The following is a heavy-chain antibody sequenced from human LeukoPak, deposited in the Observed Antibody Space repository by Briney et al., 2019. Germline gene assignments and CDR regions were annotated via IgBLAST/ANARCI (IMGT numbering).Heavy chain of an antibody. Sequence: SETLSLTCAVYGGSFSGYYWSWIRQPPGKGLEWIGEINHSGSTNYNPSLKSRVTISVDTSKNQFTLKLSSVTAADTAVYYCATQILLCHYYWGQGTLVTVSS. J-gene: IGHJ4*02. V-gene: IGHV4-34*01. CDR1: GGSFSGYY. CDR2: INHSGST. CDR3: ATQILLCHYY. D-gene: IGHD2/OR15-2a*01.